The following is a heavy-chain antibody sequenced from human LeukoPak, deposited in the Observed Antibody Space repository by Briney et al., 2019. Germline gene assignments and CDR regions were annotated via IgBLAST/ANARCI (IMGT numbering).Heavy chain of an antibody. CDR3: ARGLSYAVAYGDY. D-gene: IGHD6-19*01. CDR2: IGPAGDT. V-gene: IGHV3-13*01. J-gene: IGHJ4*02. Sequence: GGSLRLSCAASGFTFSDYDIHWVRHPTGKGLEWVSTIGPAGDTYYSDSVKGRFTISRDTAKNSLYLQMNSLRADDTAVYYCARGLSYAVAYGDYWGQGTLVTVSS. CDR1: GFTFSDYD.